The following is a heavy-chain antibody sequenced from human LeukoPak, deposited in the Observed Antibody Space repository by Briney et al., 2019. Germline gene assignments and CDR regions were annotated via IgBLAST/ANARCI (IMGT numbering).Heavy chain of an antibody. CDR1: GFTFSNSD. CDR2: IGTVGDT. Sequence: GGSLRLSCAASGFTFSNSDMHWVRQAAGKGLEWVSAIGTVGDTYYPGSVKGRFTISRENAKNSLYLQMNSLRAEDTAVYYCARDQAYYYDSSGYYGPDAFDIWGQGTMVTVSS. CDR3: ARDQAYYYDSSGYYGPDAFDI. J-gene: IGHJ3*02. D-gene: IGHD3-22*01. V-gene: IGHV3-13*01.